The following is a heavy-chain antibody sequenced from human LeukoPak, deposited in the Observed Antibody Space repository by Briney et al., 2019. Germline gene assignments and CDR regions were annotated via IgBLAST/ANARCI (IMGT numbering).Heavy chain of an antibody. Sequence: PSETLSLTCAVYGGSFSGYYWSWIRQPPGKGLEWIGEINHSGSTNYNPSLKSRVTISVDTSKNQFSLKLSSVTAADTAVYYCASLAAGDSFDYWGRGTLVTVSS. J-gene: IGHJ4*02. V-gene: IGHV4-34*01. D-gene: IGHD6-13*01. CDR1: GGSFSGYY. CDR3: ASLAAGDSFDY. CDR2: INHSGST.